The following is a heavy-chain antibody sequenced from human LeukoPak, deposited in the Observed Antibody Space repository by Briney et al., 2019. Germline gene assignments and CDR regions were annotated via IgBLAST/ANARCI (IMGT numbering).Heavy chain of an antibody. CDR3: ARESVLLWFGELSAFDY. D-gene: IGHD3-10*01. Sequence: ASVKVSCKASGYTLTSYYMHWVRQAPGQGLEWMGIINPSGGSTSYAQKFQGRVTMTRDTSTSTVYMELSSLRSEDTAVYYCARESVLLWFGELSAFDYWGQGTLVTVSS. CDR1: GYTLTSYY. CDR2: INPSGGST. V-gene: IGHV1-46*01. J-gene: IGHJ4*02.